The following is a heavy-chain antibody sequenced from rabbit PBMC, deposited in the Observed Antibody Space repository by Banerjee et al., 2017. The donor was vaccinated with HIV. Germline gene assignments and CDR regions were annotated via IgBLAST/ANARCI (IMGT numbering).Heavy chain of an antibody. V-gene: IGHV1S40*01. CDR1: GFTLSSSYW. D-gene: IGHD1-1*01. CDR3: ARASGTNGYYL. J-gene: IGHJ3*01. CDR2: INTGDGST. Sequence: QSLEESGGDLVKPGASLTLTCKASGFTLSSSYWIYWVRQAPGKGLEWIGCINTGDGSTYYATWARGRFTISKTSSTTVTLQMTSLTAADTASYFCARASGTNGYYLWGQGTLVTV.